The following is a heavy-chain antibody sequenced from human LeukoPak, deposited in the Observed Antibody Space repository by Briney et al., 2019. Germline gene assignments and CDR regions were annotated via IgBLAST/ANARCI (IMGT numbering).Heavy chain of an antibody. CDR1: GFTFSSYA. D-gene: IGHD6-13*01. CDR2: ISSSSSYI. J-gene: IGHJ3*02. CDR3: ARDSIAAAGTDAFDI. Sequence: GGSLRLSCAASGFTFSSYAMSWVRQAPGQGLEWVSSISSSSSYIYYADSVKGRFTISRDNAKNSLYLQMNSLRAEDTAVYYCARDSIAAAGTDAFDIWGQGTMVTVSS. V-gene: IGHV3-21*01.